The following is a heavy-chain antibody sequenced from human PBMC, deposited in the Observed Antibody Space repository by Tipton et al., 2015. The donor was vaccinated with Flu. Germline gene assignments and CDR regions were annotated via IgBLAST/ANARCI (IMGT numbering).Heavy chain of an antibody. J-gene: IGHJ4*03. Sequence: SLRLSCAASGFNFNIYAMSWVRQAPGKGLERVSALSASNPNTYYADSVKGRFTISRDNSKNTLYLQMNSLRAEDTAVYYCAKDKLGYFDSWGQGTLVTVSS. CDR1: GFNFNIYA. CDR2: LSASNPNT. CDR3: AKDKLGYFDS. D-gene: IGHD1-1*01. V-gene: IGHV3-23*01.